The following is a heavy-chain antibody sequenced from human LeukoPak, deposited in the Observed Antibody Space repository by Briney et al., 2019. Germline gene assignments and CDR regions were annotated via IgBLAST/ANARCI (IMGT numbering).Heavy chain of an antibody. Sequence: ASVKVSCKAPGDTFTSYDINWVRQATGQGLEWMGWMNPNSGNTGYAQKFQGRVTMTRNTSISTAYMELSSLRSEDTAVYYCARGAYYYDSSGYPWVDAFDIWGQGTMVTVSS. CDR1: GDTFTSYD. CDR3: ARGAYYYDSSGYPWVDAFDI. D-gene: IGHD3-22*01. CDR2: MNPNSGNT. J-gene: IGHJ3*02. V-gene: IGHV1-8*01.